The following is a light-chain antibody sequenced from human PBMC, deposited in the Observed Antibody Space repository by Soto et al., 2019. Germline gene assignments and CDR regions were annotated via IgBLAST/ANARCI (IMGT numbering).Light chain of an antibody. J-gene: IGKJ1*01. CDR2: GAT. CDR3: PKYNGAPWT. V-gene: IGKV1-27*01. CDR1: QGIANY. Sequence: DIQMTQSPSSLSASVGDRVTITCRASQGIANYLAWYQQQPGRAPILLIYGATTLQSGVPSRFSGSGYGTDFALTISSLQPEEAATYYCPKYNGAPWTFGQGTKVEI.